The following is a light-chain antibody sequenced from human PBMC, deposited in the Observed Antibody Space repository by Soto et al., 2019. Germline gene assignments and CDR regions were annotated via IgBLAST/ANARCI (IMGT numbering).Light chain of an antibody. CDR1: TRNIGKNA. CDR2: HND. CDR3: AAWDDNLDGYV. Sequence: QSVLTQPPSVSGAPRQRVTISCSGSTRNIGKNAVNWYQQLPGKAPKLVIYHNDLLPSGVSDRFSGSKSGTSASLAISGLQSDDEADYYCAAWDDNLDGYVFGTGTKLTVL. J-gene: IGLJ1*01. V-gene: IGLV1-36*01.